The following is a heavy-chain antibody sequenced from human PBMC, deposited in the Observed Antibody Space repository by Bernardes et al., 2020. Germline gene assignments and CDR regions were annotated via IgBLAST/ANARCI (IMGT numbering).Heavy chain of an antibody. D-gene: IGHD3-16*01. CDR3: AQARIMITFGGVIFDY. V-gene: IGHV2-5*02. Sequence: SGPTLVKPTQTLTLTCTFSGFSLSTSGVGVGWIRQPPGKALEWLALIYWDDDKRYSPSLKSRLTITKDTSKNQVVLTMTNMDPVDTATYYCAQARIMITFGGVIFDYWGQGTLVTVSS. J-gene: IGHJ4*02. CDR2: IYWDDDK. CDR1: GFSLSTSGVG.